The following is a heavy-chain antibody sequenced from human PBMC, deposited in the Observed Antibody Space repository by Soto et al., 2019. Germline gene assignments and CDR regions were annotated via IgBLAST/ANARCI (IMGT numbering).Heavy chain of an antibody. CDR3: AKGDNLGPKTGYAFDP. CDR2: PYFRSKWYN. J-gene: IGHJ5*02. CDR1: GDSVSSNTAP. D-gene: IGHD5-12*01. V-gene: IGHV6-1*01. Sequence: SQTLSLTCAISGDSVSSNTAPWNWIRQSPSRGLEWLGRPYFRSKWYNDYAVSVKSRIIINPDTSNNQFSLQLNSVTPEDTAVYFCAKGDNLGPKTGYAFDPWGQGIMVTVSS.